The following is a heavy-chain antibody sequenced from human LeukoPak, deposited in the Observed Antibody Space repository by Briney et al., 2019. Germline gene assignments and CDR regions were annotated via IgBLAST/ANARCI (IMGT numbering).Heavy chain of an antibody. CDR2: INPNSGGT. CDR1: GYTFTGYY. V-gene: IGHV1-2*02. CDR3: ARFLPDTADDY. J-gene: IGHJ4*02. Sequence: PLASVTVSCKASGYTFTGYYMHWVRQAPGQGLEWMGWINPNSGGTNYAQKFQGRVTMTRDMSISTAYMELNRLRSDDTAIYYCARFLPDTADDYWGQGTLVTVSS. D-gene: IGHD5-18*01.